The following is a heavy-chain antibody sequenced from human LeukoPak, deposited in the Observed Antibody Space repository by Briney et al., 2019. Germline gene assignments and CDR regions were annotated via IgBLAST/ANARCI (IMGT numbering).Heavy chain of an antibody. CDR2: INPNSGGT. J-gene: IGHJ4*02. CDR1: GYTFTGYY. D-gene: IGHD2/OR15-2a*01. V-gene: IGHV1-2*02. CDR3: ARDRDLSVLDY. Sequence: GASVKVSCKASGYTFTGYYMHWVRQAPGQGLEWMGWINPNSGGTNYAPKFQGRVTMTRDTSISTAYMELTRLTFDDTAVYYCARDRDLSVLDYWGQGTLVTVSS.